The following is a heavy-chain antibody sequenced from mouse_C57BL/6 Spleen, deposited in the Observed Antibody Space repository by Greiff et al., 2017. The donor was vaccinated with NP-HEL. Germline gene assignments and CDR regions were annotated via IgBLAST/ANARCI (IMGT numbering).Heavy chain of an antibody. CDR3: ARSGENWDGRFAY. J-gene: IGHJ3*01. CDR1: GYTFTSYW. Sequence: QVHVKQPGAELVRPGSSVKLSCKASGYTFTSYWMHWVKQRPIQGLEWIGNIDPSDSETHYNQKFKDKATLTVDKSSSTAYMQLSSLTSEDSAVYYCARSGENWDGRFAYWGQGTLVTVSA. CDR2: IDPSDSET. V-gene: IGHV1-52*01. D-gene: IGHD4-1*01.